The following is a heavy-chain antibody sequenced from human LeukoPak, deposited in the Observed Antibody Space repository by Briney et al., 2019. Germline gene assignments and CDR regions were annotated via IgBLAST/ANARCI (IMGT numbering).Heavy chain of an antibody. Sequence: GASVKVSCKASGYTFTNYYMHWVRQAPGQGLEWMGIINPNSGGTNYAQKFQGRVTMTRDTSISTAYMELSRLRSDDTAVYYCARAGYYDILTGYPSNWFDPWGQGTLVIVSS. J-gene: IGHJ5*02. V-gene: IGHV1-2*02. D-gene: IGHD3-9*01. CDR1: GYTFTNYY. CDR2: INPNSGGT. CDR3: ARAGYYDILTGYPSNWFDP.